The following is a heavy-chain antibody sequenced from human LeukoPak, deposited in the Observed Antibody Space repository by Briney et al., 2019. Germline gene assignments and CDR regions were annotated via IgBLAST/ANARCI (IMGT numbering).Heavy chain of an antibody. CDR3: ARGPSVGYVYG. Sequence: SETPSLTCTVSGGSISSYYWSWIRQPPGKGLEWIGYIYHSGSTNYNPSLKSRVTISVDTSKNQFSLNVSSVTAADTAVYYCARGPSVGYVYGWSQGTLVTVSS. J-gene: IGHJ4*02. D-gene: IGHD5-18*01. V-gene: IGHV4-59*08. CDR1: GGSISSYY. CDR2: IYHSGST.